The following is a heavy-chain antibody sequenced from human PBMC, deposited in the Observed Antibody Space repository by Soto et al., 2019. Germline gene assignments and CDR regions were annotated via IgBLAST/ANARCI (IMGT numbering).Heavy chain of an antibody. CDR2: ISGSGCST. D-gene: IGHD3-9*01. J-gene: IGHJ6*02. CDR3: AYGLNFYYVILFFSSSHAYHYYGMYV. Sequence: GGSLRLSCAASGFTFSSYAMSWVRQAPGKGLEWVSAISGSGCSTYYADSVKGRFTISRDNSKNTLYLQMNSLRAEDTAVYYCAYGLNFYYVILFFSSSHAYHYYGMYVCGQGTAVTVS. V-gene: IGHV3-23*01. CDR1: GFTFSSYA.